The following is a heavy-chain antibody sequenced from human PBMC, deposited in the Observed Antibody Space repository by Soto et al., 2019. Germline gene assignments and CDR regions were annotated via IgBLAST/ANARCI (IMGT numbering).Heavy chain of an antibody. J-gene: IGHJ5*02. CDR3: ATQNCTNGVCLRSYWFDP. Sequence: ASVKVSCKASGGTFSSYAISWVRQAPGQGLEWMGGIIPIFGTANYAQKFQGRVTITADESTSTAYMELSSLRSEDTAVYYCATQNCTNGVCLRSYWFDPWGQGTLVTVSS. V-gene: IGHV1-69*13. D-gene: IGHD2-8*01. CDR2: IIPIFGTA. CDR1: GGTFSSYA.